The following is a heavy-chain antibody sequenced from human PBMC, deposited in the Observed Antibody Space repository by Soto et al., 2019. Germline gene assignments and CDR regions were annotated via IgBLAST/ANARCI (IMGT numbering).Heavy chain of an antibody. CDR3: AKFWGSGSYYNLPDY. CDR1: GFTFSSYA. D-gene: IGHD3-10*01. Sequence: GESLKISCAASGFTFSSYAMSWVRQAPGKGLEWVSTISGSGGSTYYADSVKGRFTISRDNSKNTVYLQMNSLRAEDTAVYYCAKFWGSGSYYNLPDYWGQGTLVTVSS. J-gene: IGHJ4*02. CDR2: ISGSGGST. V-gene: IGHV3-23*01.